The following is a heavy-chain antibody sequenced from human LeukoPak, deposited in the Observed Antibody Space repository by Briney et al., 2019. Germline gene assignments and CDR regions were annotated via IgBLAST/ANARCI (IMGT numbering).Heavy chain of an antibody. CDR3: ARDLYGDYSPFDY. D-gene: IGHD4-17*01. V-gene: IGHV3-7*04. CDR1: GFTFSDYW. CDR2: IKQDGSEK. Sequence: GGSLRLSCAASGFTFSDYWMSWVRQAPGKGLEWVANIKQDGSEKHYVDSVKSRFTISRDNAKNSLYLQMNSLRAEDTAVYYCARDLYGDYSPFDYWGQGTLVTVSS. J-gene: IGHJ4*02.